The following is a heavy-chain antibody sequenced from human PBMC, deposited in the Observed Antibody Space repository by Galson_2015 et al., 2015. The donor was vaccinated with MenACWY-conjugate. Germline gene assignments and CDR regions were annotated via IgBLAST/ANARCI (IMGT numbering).Heavy chain of an antibody. D-gene: IGHD5-18*01. CDR2: ISGSGGST. Sequence: SLRLSCAAYGFTFSSYAMSWVRQAPGKGLEWVSGISGSGGSTYYEDSVKGLFTISRNNSKNKLYLQMNSLRADDTAFYYCAKTLSYSYCCLDFWGQGTMVTVSS. CDR1: GFTFSSYA. J-gene: IGHJ4*02. CDR3: AKTLSYSYCCLDF. V-gene: IGHV3-23*01.